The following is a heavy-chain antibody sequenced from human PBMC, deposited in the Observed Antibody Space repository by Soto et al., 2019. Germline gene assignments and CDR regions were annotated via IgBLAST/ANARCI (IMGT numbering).Heavy chain of an antibody. CDR1: GFTFTSSS. D-gene: IGHD6-13*01. CDR2: IVVGSGNT. Sequence: AFSPASGFTFTSSSKQWVRQARGQCLEWIGWIVVGSGNTNYAQKFQERVTITRDMPTSTAYMELSSLRSEDTAFYFCAKRSPYSSGWYSPIFDYWGQGALGTVCS. CDR3: AKRSPYSSGWYSPIFDY. J-gene: IGHJ4*02. V-gene: IGHV1-58*02.